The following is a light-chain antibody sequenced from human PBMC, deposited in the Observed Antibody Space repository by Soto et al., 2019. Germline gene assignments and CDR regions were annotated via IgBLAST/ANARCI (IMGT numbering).Light chain of an antibody. CDR3: SSYAGSRV. CDR2: EVS. CDR1: SSDVGGYNY. V-gene: IGLV2-8*01. Sequence: QSALTQPPSASGSPGQSVTISCTGTSSDVGGYNYVSWYQQHPGKAPKPMIYEVSKRPSGVPDRFSGSKSGNTASLTVSGLQAEDEADYYCSSYAGSRVFGTGTKLTVL. J-gene: IGLJ1*01.